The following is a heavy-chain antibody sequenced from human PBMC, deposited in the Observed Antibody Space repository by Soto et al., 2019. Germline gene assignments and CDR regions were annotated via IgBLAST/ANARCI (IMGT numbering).Heavy chain of an antibody. Sequence: QVQLVQSGAEVKKPGASVKVSCKASGYTFTTYEINWVRQVPGQGLEWLGWMSPSSGNTGYVDQFRGRVTMTSNTSMTTAYMALSSLRSDDTAVYYCANVGVQLVGGHGMDVWGQGTTVTVSS. J-gene: IGHJ6*02. CDR3: ANVGVQLVGGHGMDV. V-gene: IGHV1-8*01. D-gene: IGHD3-16*01. CDR1: GYTFTTYE. CDR2: MSPSSGNT.